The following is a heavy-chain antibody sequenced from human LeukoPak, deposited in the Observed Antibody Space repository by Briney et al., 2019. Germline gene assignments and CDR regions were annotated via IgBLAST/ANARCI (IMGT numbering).Heavy chain of an antibody. CDR3: AKFGVAAGTDYWYFDL. CDR2: IGDSGRNT. J-gene: IGHJ2*01. Sequence: PGGSLRLSCAASGFTFSSYAMTWVRQAPGKGLEWVSAIGDSGRNTYYADSVRGRFTISRDNSKNTLYLQMDSLRAEDTAVYYCAKFGVAAGTDYWYFDLWGRGTLVTVSS. V-gene: IGHV3-23*01. D-gene: IGHD6-19*01. CDR1: GFTFSSYA.